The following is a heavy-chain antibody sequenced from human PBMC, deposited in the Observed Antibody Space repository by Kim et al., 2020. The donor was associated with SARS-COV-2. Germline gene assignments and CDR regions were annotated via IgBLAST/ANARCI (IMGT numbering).Heavy chain of an antibody. V-gene: IGHV3-64*01. Sequence: GGSLRLSCAASGFTFSSYAMHWVRQAPGKGLEYVSAISSNGGSTYYANSVKGRFTISRDNSKNTLYLQMGSLRAEDMAVYYCARGGYDFWSGPSLDYWGQGTLVTVSS. D-gene: IGHD3-3*01. CDR3: ARGGYDFWSGPSLDY. CDR1: GFTFSSYA. J-gene: IGHJ4*02. CDR2: ISSNGGST.